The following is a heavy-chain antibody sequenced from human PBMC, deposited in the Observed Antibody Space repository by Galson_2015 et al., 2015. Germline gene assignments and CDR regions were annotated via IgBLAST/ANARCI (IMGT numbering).Heavy chain of an antibody. Sequence: LRLSCAASGFTFRTYVMHWVRQAPGKGLEWVAVISYDGNNKYYADSVTGRFTISRDTSKNTVYLQMNSLRAEDTAVYYCARDVETYSYGYASHQDVWGKGTTVTVSS. D-gene: IGHD5-18*01. J-gene: IGHJ6*04. CDR2: ISYDGNNK. V-gene: IGHV3-30*01. CDR1: GFTFRTYV. CDR3: ARDVETYSYGYASHQDV.